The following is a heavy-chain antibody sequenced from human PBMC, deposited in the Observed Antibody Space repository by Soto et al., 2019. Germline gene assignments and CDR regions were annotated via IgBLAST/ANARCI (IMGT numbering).Heavy chain of an antibody. J-gene: IGHJ4*02. V-gene: IGHV1-69*04. Sequence: GASVKVSCKASGGSFSSYAFSWVRRAPGQGLEWMGRIIPILGIPNYAQKFQGRVTITADKSTSTVYMELSSLRSEDTAVYYCVKGEYYYDGSAYYPFDYWGQGRMVTVS. CDR3: VKGEYYYDGSAYYPFDY. CDR2: IIPILGIP. D-gene: IGHD3-22*01. CDR1: GGSFSSYA.